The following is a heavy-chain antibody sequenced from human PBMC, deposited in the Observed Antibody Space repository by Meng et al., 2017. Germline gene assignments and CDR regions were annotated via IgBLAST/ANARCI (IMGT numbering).Heavy chain of an antibody. CDR2: IYYSGST. J-gene: IGHJ4*02. Sequence: LRLSCTVSGGSISSGGYYWSWIRQHPGKGLEWIGYIYYSGSTYYNPSLKSRITISVDTSKNQFSLKLSSVTAADTAVYYCARDMEPGYCSSTSCSAFDYWGQGTLVTVSS. V-gene: IGHV4-31*03. D-gene: IGHD2-2*01. CDR1: GGSISSGGYY. CDR3: ARDMEPGYCSSTSCSAFDY.